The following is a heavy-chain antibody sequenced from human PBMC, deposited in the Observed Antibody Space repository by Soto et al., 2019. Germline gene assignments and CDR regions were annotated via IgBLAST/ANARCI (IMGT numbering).Heavy chain of an antibody. CDR1: GYTFTSYG. CDR3: ARGYYYDSSGYHHPFQH. CDR2: ISAYNGNT. Sequence: ASVKVSCKASGYTFTSYGISWVRQAPGQGLEWMRWISAYNGNTNYAQKLQGRVTMTTDTSTSIAYMELRSLRSDDTAVYYCARGYYYDSSGYHHPFQHWGQGTLVTVSS. V-gene: IGHV1-18*01. D-gene: IGHD3-22*01. J-gene: IGHJ1*01.